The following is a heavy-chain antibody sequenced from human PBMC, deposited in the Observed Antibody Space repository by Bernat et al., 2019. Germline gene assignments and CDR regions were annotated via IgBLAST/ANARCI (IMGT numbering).Heavy chain of an antibody. J-gene: IGHJ6*03. CDR2: IIPIFGTA. D-gene: IGHD2-15*01. V-gene: IGHV1-69*01. CDR3: ARGIRSGYCSGGSCQYYYYYYYMDV. Sequence: QVQLMQSGAEVKKPGSSVKVSCKASGGTFSSYAISWVRQAPGQGLEWMGGIIPIFGTANYAQKFQGRVTITADESTSTAYMELSSLRSEDTAVYYCARGIRSGYCSGGSCQYYYYYYYMDVWGKGTTVTVSS. CDR1: GGTFSSYA.